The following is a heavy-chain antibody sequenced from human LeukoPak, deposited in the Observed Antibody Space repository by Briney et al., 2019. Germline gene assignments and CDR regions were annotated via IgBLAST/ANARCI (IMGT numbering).Heavy chain of an antibody. CDR3: AHRTSGTSNWFDP. J-gene: IGHJ5*02. CDR2: IYSNDEK. D-gene: IGHD1/OR15-1a*01. CDR1: GFSLSTSGVG. Sequence: SGPTLVNPTQTLTLTCTFSGFSLSTSGVGVGWIRQLSPPGKALEWLGVIYSNDEKRYSPSLKSRLTITKDTPKNQVVLTMTNMESVDTATYYCAHRTSGTSNWFDPWGQGTLVTVSS. V-gene: IGHV2-5*01.